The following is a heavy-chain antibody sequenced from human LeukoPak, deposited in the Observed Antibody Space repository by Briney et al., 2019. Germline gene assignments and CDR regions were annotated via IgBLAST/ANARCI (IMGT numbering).Heavy chain of an antibody. D-gene: IGHD6-6*01. J-gene: IGHJ4*02. CDR1: GFTVSSNY. Sequence: GGSLRLSCAASGFTVSSNYMSWVRQAPEKGLEWVSVIYSGGSTYYADSVKGRFTISRDNSKNTLYLQMNSLRAEDTVVYYCARDRRWDSSSPLDYWGQGTLVTVSS. CDR3: ARDRRWDSSSPLDY. V-gene: IGHV3-66*02. CDR2: IYSGGST.